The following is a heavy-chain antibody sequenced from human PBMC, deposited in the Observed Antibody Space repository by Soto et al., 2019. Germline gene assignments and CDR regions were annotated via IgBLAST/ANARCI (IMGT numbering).Heavy chain of an antibody. Sequence: ASVKVSCTDSGYSFSTHSMHWVRQAPGQGLEWMGWINGGNGNTKYSQKFRDRVTITRDASASTGYMELSSLRSEDTAVYYCARGKGMEENYYYYGMDVWGQGTTVTVSS. J-gene: IGHJ6*02. CDR1: GYSFSTHS. CDR2: INGGNGNT. V-gene: IGHV1-3*01. D-gene: IGHD1-1*01. CDR3: ARGKGMEENYYYYGMDV.